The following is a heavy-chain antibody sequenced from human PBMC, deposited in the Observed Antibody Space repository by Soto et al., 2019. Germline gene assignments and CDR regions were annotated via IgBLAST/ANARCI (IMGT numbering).Heavy chain of an antibody. CDR3: ARDGDSMVRGVILGY. J-gene: IGHJ4*02. CDR2: VWYDGSNK. V-gene: IGHV3-33*01. CDR1: GFTLSTYG. Sequence: QVHLVESGGGVVQPGRSLRLSCAASGFTLSTYGMHWVRQAAGKGLEWVAGVWYDGSNKYYPDSVKGRVTISRDSSKNTLYQQMNSRRVDDTAVYYCARDGDSMVRGVILGYWGQGTLVTVSS. D-gene: IGHD3-10*01.